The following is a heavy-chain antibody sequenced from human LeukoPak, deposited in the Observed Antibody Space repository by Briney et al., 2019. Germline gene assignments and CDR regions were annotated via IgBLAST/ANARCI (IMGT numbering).Heavy chain of an antibody. CDR1: GFPFSTFG. CDR2: IAYDGSVK. D-gene: IGHD1-26*01. CDR3: AKDRTVVGATSFDC. J-gene: IGHJ4*02. V-gene: IGHV3-30*18. Sequence: GRSLRLSCAASGFPFSTFGMHWVRQAPGKGLDWVAAIAYDGSVKYYPDSLKGRLTISRDNSKNTLYLQMNSLRTEDTAVYSCAKDRTVVGATSFDCWGLGTLVTVSS.